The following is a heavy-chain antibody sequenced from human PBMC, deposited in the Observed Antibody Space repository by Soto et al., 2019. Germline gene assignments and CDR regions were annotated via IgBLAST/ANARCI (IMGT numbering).Heavy chain of an antibody. D-gene: IGHD4-17*01. CDR2: IYYSGST. CDR3: ARPRLATEPYFDY. V-gene: IGHV4-39*01. CDR1: GGSISSSSYY. J-gene: IGHJ4*02. Sequence: PSETLSLTCTVSGGSISSSSYYWGWIRQPPGKGLEWIGSIYYSGSTYYNPSLKSRVTISVDTSKNQFSLKLSSVTAADTAVYYCARPRLATEPYFDYWGQGTLVTVSS.